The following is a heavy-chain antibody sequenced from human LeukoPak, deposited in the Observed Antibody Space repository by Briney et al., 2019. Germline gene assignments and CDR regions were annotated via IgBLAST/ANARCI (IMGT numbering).Heavy chain of an antibody. J-gene: IGHJ4*02. V-gene: IGHV3-74*01. Sequence: AGSLRLTCSVSGFTFSKYWMLWVRQAPVKGLECVSRINTDGTVTTYAVSVKGRFTVSRDNANNTMFLQMNSVRDEDTAVYYCATKQWLAPPPDSWGQGTPVTVSS. CDR1: GFTFSKYW. CDR3: ATKQWLAPPPDS. D-gene: IGHD6-19*01. CDR2: INTDGTVT.